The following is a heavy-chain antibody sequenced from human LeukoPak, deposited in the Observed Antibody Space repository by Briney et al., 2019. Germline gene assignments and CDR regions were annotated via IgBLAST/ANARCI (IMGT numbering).Heavy chain of an antibody. CDR1: GGTFSSYA. CDR2: IIPILGIA. CDR3: ARDGHSGSYRDSDY. D-gene: IGHD1-26*01. V-gene: IGHV1-69*04. Sequence: SVKVSCKASGGTFSSYAISWVRQAPGQGLEWMGRIIPILGIANYAQKFQGRVTITADKSTSTAYMELSSLRSEDTAVYYWARDGHSGSYRDSDYWGQGTLVTVSS. J-gene: IGHJ4*02.